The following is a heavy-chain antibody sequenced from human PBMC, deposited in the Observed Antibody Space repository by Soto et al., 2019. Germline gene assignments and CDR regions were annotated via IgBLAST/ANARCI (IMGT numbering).Heavy chain of an antibody. CDR3: ARDSPLVGGIDY. CDR2: IIPIFGTA. Sequence: SVKVSCKASGGTFSSYAISWVRRAPGQGLEWMGGIIPIFGTANYAQKFQGRVTITADESTSTAYMELSSLRSEDTAVYYCARDSPLVGGIDYWGQGTLVTVSS. J-gene: IGHJ4*02. D-gene: IGHD1-26*01. CDR1: GGTFSSYA. V-gene: IGHV1-69*13.